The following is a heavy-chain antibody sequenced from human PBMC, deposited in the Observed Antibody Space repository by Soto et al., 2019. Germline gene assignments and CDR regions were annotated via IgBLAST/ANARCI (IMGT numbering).Heavy chain of an antibody. CDR3: ARQQGREYYYYYGMDV. CDR2: IYPGDSNT. CDR1: GYSFTSYW. V-gene: IGHV5-51*01. J-gene: IGHJ6*02. Sequence: GESLKISCKGSGYSFTSYWIGWVRQMPGKGLEWMGIIYPGDSNTRYSPSFQGQVTISADKSISTAYLQWSSLKASDTAMYYCARQQGREYYYYYGMDVWGQGTTVTVSS.